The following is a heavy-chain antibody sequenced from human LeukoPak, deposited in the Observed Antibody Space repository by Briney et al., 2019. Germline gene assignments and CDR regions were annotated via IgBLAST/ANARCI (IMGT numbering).Heavy chain of an antibody. CDR1: GYTFTGYY. Sequence: ASVKVSCKDPGYTFTGYYMHWVRQAPRQGLEWMGWINPNSGGTNSAQKFQGRVTMTRDTSITTAFMELSRLTSDDTAVYYCASGPNTYYFDFWGQGTLVTVSS. V-gene: IGHV1-2*02. D-gene: IGHD4/OR15-4a*01. J-gene: IGHJ4*02. CDR2: INPNSGGT. CDR3: ASGPNTYYFDF.